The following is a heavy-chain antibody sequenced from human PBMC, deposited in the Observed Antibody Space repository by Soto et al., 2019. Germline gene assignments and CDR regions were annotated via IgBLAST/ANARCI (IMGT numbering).Heavy chain of an antibody. V-gene: IGHV4-59*08. CDR1: GGSMREYY. Sequence: QVQLQESGPGLVKPSETLSLTCTVSGGSMREYYWSWIRQPPGKGLEWIGYIYYSGSTDYNPSLKSRVTISVDTSKNEFSLRLTSMTAADTAVYYCARHSRITIFEGWFDPWGQGTLVTVSS. CDR2: IYYSGST. J-gene: IGHJ5*02. D-gene: IGHD3-3*01. CDR3: ARHSRITIFEGWFDP.